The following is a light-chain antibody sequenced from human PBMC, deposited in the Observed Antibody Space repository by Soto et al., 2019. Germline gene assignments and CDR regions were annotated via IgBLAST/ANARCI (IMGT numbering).Light chain of an antibody. J-gene: IGKJ1*01. CDR3: QQYNSYSWT. CDR2: KAS. Sequence: SHITHSPSTLSSSVGDTVTITCRASQSFSTWLAWYQQKPGRAPKLLIYKASTLESGVPARFSGSGSGTEFTLTISSLQPDDFATYYCQQYNSYSWTFGQGTKVDIK. CDR1: QSFSTW. V-gene: IGKV1-5*03.